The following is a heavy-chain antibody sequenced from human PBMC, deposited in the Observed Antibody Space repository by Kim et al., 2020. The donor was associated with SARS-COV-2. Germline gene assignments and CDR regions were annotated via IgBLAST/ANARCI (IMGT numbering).Heavy chain of an antibody. D-gene: IGHD3-10*01. J-gene: IGHJ3*02. CDR1: GFTFDDYG. V-gene: IGHV3-20*01. Sequence: GGSLRLSCAASGFTFDDYGMSWVRQAPGKGLEWVSGITWNGGSTGYADSVKGRFTISRDNAKNSLYLQMNSLRAEDTALYHCAKGMYPNYGSGSYYPINWNAFDIWGQGTMVTVSS. CDR3: AKGMYPNYGSGSYYPINWNAFDI. CDR2: ITWNGGST.